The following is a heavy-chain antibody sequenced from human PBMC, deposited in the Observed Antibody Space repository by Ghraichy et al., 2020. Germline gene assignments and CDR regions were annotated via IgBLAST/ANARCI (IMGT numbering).Heavy chain of an antibody. CDR1: GGSISSYY. J-gene: IGHJ5*02. CDR2: IYYSGST. Sequence: SETLSLTCTVSGGSISSYYWSWIRQPPGKGLEWIGYIYYSGSTNYNPSLKSRVTISVDTSKNQFSLKLSSVTAADTAVYYCARVDSSSWYSWFDPWGQGTLVTVSS. D-gene: IGHD6-13*01. CDR3: ARVDSSSWYSWFDP. V-gene: IGHV4-59*01.